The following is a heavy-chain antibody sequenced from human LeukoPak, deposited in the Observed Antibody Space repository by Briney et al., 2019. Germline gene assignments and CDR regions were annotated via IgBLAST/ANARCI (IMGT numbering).Heavy chain of an antibody. Sequence: QTLSLTCTVSGVSITSDDYYWSWIRQPPGKALEWLAHIFSNDEKSYSTSLKSRLTISKDTSKSQVVLTMTNMDPVDTATYYCARTGQWPEPTPVDYWGQGTLVTVSS. J-gene: IGHJ4*02. V-gene: IGHV2-26*01. CDR1: GVSITSDDYY. CDR2: IFSNDEK. D-gene: IGHD1-14*01. CDR3: ARTGQWPEPTPVDY.